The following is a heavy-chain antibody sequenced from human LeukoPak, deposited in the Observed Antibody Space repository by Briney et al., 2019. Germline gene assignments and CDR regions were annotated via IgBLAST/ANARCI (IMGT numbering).Heavy chain of an antibody. CDR2: IRYDGTNK. J-gene: IGHJ1*01. V-gene: IGHV3-30*02. CDR1: GFTFSNHG. D-gene: IGHD6-19*01. CDR3: ARGGKIPLAGTRSPQYFQH. Sequence: GGSLRLSCASSGFTFSNHGMHWVRQAPGKGLEWVTYIRYDGTNKYYADSVKGRFTISRDNSKNTLYLQMNSLRPEDTAVYYCARGGKIPLAGTRSPQYFQHWGQGTLVTVSS.